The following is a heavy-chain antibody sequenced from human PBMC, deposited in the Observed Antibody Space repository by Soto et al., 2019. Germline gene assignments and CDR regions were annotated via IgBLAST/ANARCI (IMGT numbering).Heavy chain of an antibody. V-gene: IGHV1-69*13. CDR2: IIPIFGTA. D-gene: IGHD5-12*01. CDR1: GGTFSSYA. Sequence: ASVKVSCKASGGTFSSYAISWVRQAPGQGLEWMGGIIPIFGTANYAQKFQGRVTITADEYTSTAYMELSSLRSEDTAVYYCARGLGEGDGYNFAFDIWGQGTMVTVSS. J-gene: IGHJ3*02. CDR3: ARGLGEGDGYNFAFDI.